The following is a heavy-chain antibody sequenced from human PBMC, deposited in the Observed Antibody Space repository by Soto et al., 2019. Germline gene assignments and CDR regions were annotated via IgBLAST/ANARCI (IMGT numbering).Heavy chain of an antibody. Sequence: QVQLQESGPGLVKPSQTLSLTCTVSGGSMSSSGYYYSWIRQHPGNGLQWIGYIYYSGRGYYNPSRESRVTISVATSKTQFSLRLSPLTDADTAVSYCAGIPSSIHFNYWGQGILVTVSS. V-gene: IGHV4-31*03. D-gene: IGHD3-10*01. CDR1: GGSMSSSGYY. J-gene: IGHJ4*02. CDR3: AGIPSSIHFNY. CDR2: IYYSGRG.